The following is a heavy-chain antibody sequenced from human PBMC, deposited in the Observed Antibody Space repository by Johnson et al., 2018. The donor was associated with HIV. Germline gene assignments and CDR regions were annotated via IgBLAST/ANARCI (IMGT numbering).Heavy chain of an antibody. J-gene: IGHJ3*02. CDR1: GFTFTTYA. CDR3: AKDLVVTAPGAFDI. V-gene: IGHV3-30*04. CDR2: ISYAGSNK. Sequence: QMLLVESGGGVVQPGRSLRLSCAASGFTFTTYAMHWVRQAPGKGLEWVAVISYAGSNKYYADSVKGRFTISRDNSKNTLYLQMNSLRAEDTAVYYCAKDLVVTAPGAFDIWGQGTMVTVSS. D-gene: IGHD2-21*02.